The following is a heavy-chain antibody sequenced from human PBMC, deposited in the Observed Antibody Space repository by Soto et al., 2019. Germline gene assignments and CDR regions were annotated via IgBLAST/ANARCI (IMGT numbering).Heavy chain of an antibody. CDR3: ASLGDTSTFDY. D-gene: IGHD6-13*01. Sequence: GVLRLSCAVSGFSVNNNNMNWVRQSPAKGLEWVSIIYSGGSTYYADSVKGRFTISRDNSKNTLYLQMNSLRAEDTAVYYCASLGDTSTFDYWGQGTLVTVPQ. V-gene: IGHV3-66*01. CDR2: IYSGGST. J-gene: IGHJ4*02. CDR1: GFSVNNNN.